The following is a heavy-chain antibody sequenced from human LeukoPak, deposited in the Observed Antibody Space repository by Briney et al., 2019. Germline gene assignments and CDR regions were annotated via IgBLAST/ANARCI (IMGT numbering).Heavy chain of an antibody. CDR2: IWYDGSNK. D-gene: IGHD4-17*01. CDR1: GFTFSSYG. CDR3: ARDHNDYGDAYFDY. Sequence: GGSLRLSCAASGFTFSSYGMHWVRQAPGKGLEWVAVIWYDGSNKYYADSVKGRFTISRDNSKNTLYLQMNSLRAEDTAVYYCARDHNDYGDAYFDYWGQGTLVTVSS. J-gene: IGHJ4*02. V-gene: IGHV3-33*01.